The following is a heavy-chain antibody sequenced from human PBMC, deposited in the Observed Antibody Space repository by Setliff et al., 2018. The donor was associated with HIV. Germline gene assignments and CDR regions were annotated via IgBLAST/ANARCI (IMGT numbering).Heavy chain of an antibody. Sequence: GESLKISCKGSGYSFTNYWIGWVRQMPGKGLEWMGIIYPGDSDTRYSPSFQGQVTISADKSISTAYLQWSSLKASDTAMYYCARRSVVTATRIYYFDYWGQGTLVTVSS. CDR1: GYSFTNYW. CDR3: ARRSVVTATRIYYFDY. V-gene: IGHV5-51*01. J-gene: IGHJ4*02. CDR2: IYPGDSDT. D-gene: IGHD2-21*02.